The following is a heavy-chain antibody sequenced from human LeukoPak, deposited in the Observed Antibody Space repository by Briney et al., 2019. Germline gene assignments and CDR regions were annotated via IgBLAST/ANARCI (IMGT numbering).Heavy chain of an antibody. V-gene: IGHV4-34*01. CDR3: ARVPPSTSSIDY. J-gene: IGHJ4*02. CDR2: INHRGST. Sequence: SETLSLTCAVYGGSFTDYYRSWIRQPPGKGLEWIGEINHRGSTNYNSSLKSRVTISVDGSKNQFSLKLNSVTAADTAVYFCARVPPSTSSIDYWGQGAPVTVSS. CDR1: GGSFTDYY. D-gene: IGHD6-6*01.